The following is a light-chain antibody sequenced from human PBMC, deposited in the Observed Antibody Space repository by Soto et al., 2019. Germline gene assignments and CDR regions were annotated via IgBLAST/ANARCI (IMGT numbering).Light chain of an antibody. CDR3: QKYNSAPALT. CDR2: AAS. Sequence: DIPMTQSPSSLSASVGDRVTITCRASQGISTYLAWYQQKPGKVPKLLIYAASTLQSGVPSRFSGSGSGTEFTLTISSLQPEDVATYYCQKYNSAPALTFGGGTKVEIK. V-gene: IGKV1-27*01. CDR1: QGISTY. J-gene: IGKJ4*01.